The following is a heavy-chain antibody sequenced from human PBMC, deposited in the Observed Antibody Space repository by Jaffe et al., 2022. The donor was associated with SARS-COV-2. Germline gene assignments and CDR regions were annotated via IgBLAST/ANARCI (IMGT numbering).Heavy chain of an antibody. J-gene: IGHJ4*02. CDR2: ISYDGSNK. CDR3: AKEIGSVLQWLVRAFDY. CDR1: GFTFSSYA. V-gene: IGHV3-30-3*01. D-gene: IGHD6-19*01. Sequence: QVQLVESGGGVVQPGRSLRLSCAASGFTFSSYAMHWVRQAPGKGLEWVAVISYDGSNKYYADSVKGRFTISRDNSKNTLYLQMNSLRAEDTAVYYCAKEIGSVLQWLVRAFDYWGQGTLVTVSS.